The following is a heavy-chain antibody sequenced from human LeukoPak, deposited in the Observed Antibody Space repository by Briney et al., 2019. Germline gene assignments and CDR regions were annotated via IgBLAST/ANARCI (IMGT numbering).Heavy chain of an antibody. Sequence: SETLSLTCTVSGVSISSYYWSWIRQPPGKGLEWIGYIYYSGSTNYNPSLKSRVTISVDTSKNQFSLKLSSVTAADTAVYYCARSYYYDSSGVDYWGQGTLVTVSS. CDR3: ARSYYYDSSGVDY. CDR2: IYYSGST. D-gene: IGHD3-22*01. V-gene: IGHV4-59*01. CDR1: GVSISSYY. J-gene: IGHJ4*02.